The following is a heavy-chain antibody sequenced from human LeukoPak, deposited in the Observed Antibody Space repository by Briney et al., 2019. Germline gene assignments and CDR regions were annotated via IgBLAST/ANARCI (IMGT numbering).Heavy chain of an antibody. CDR1: GFTFSSYG. D-gene: IGHD3-10*02. J-gene: IGHJ6*04. CDR2: ISGSGGNT. CDR3: AELGITMIGGV. Sequence: PGGSLRLSCAASGFTFSSYGMSWVRQAPGKGLEWVSTISGSGGNTYYADSVKGRFTISRDTSKNTLYLQMNSLRAEDTAVYYCAELGITMIGGVWGKGTTVTISS. V-gene: IGHV3-23*01.